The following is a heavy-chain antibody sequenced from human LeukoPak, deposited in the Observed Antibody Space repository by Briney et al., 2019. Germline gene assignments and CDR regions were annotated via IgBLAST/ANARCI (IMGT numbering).Heavy chain of an antibody. CDR1: GGSISSSSYY. CDR3: ARYIIATAYYFDY. Sequence: KPSETLSLTCTVSGGSISSSSYYCGWIRQPPGKGLEWIGSIFYRGTTYYNPSLKSRVIISIDTSKNQFSLKLSSVTAADTAVYYCARYIIATAYYFDYWGQGTLVTVSS. CDR2: IFYRGTT. V-gene: IGHV4-39*01. J-gene: IGHJ4*02. D-gene: IGHD1-1*01.